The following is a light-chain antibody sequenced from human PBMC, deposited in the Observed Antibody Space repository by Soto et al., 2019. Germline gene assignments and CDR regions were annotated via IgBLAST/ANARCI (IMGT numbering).Light chain of an antibody. CDR2: GAS. CDR3: HQYGSSPFT. J-gene: IGKJ3*01. CDR1: QSVSANY. V-gene: IGKV3-20*01. Sequence: EVVLTQSPATLSLSPGERATLSCRANQSVSANYLAWYQQKPGQAPRLLIYGASSRATGIPDRFSGSGSGTAFPLTISRLEPEDFAVFYCHQYGSSPFTFGPGTKVDIK.